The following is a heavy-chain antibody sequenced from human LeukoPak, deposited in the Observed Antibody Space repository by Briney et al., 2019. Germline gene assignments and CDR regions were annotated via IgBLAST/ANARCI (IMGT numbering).Heavy chain of an antibody. CDR1: GGSISSYY. V-gene: IGHV4-4*07. J-gene: IGHJ5*02. CDR3: ARDAPEEFVTIFASTPWFDP. CDR2: IYTSGST. Sequence: SETLSLTCTVSGGSISSYYWSWIRQPAGKGLEWIGRIYTSGSTNYNPSLKSRVTMSVDTSKNQFSLKLSSVTAADTAVYYCARDAPEEFVTIFASTPWFDPWGQGTLVTVSS. D-gene: IGHD3-3*01.